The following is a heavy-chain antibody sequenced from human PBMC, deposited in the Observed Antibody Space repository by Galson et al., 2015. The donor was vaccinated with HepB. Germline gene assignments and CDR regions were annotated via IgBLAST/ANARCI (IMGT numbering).Heavy chain of an antibody. D-gene: IGHD3-22*01. CDR3: ARYYYESSGYYYTFDY. J-gene: IGHJ4*02. V-gene: IGHV1-8*01. CDR1: GYTFTSYD. Sequence: SVKVSCKASGYTFTSYDINWVRQATGQGLEWMGWMNPNSGNTGYAQKFQGRVTMTRNTSISTAYMELSSLRSEDTAVYYCARYYYESSGYYYTFDYWGQGTLVTVSS. CDR2: MNPNSGNT.